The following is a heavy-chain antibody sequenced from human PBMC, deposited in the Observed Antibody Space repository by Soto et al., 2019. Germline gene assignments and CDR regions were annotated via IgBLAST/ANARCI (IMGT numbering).Heavy chain of an antibody. CDR2: ISSSSSTI. V-gene: IGHV3-48*02. Sequence: QAGRSLRLSCAASGFTFSSYSMNWVRQAPGKGLEWVSYISSSSSTIYYADSVKGRFTISRDNAKNSLYLQMNSLRDEDTAVYYCARDGIVVASEYGMDVWGQGTTVTVSS. J-gene: IGHJ6*02. CDR3: ARDGIVVASEYGMDV. D-gene: IGHD3-22*01. CDR1: GFTFSSYS.